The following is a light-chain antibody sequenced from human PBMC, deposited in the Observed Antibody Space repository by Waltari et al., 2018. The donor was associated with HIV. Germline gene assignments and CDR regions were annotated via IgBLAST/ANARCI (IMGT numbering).Light chain of an antibody. CDR2: EVS. Sequence: QSALTQPASVSGSPGQSITLSCTGTGNDIGAYNHVCWYQQHPGQAPKLVIYEVSNRPSGVSNRFSGSKSGDTASLTISGLQTEDEADYYCNSYTTSFTWVFGGGTKLTVL. CDR1: GNDIGAYNH. V-gene: IGLV2-14*01. CDR3: NSYTTSFTWV. J-gene: IGLJ3*02.